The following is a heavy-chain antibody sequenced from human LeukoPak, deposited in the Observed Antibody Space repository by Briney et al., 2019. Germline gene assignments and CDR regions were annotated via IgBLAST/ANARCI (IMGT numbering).Heavy chain of an antibody. CDR1: GGSISSGSYY. CDR2: IYTSGST. D-gene: IGHD2/OR15-2a*01. J-gene: IGHJ4*02. Sequence: SETLSLTCTVSGGSISSGSYYWSWIRQPAGKGLEWIGRIYTSGSTNYNPSLKSRVTISVDTSKNQFSLRLSSVTAADTAVFYCARNIVTGPFDYWGQGTLVTVSS. V-gene: IGHV4-61*02. CDR3: ARNIVTGPFDY.